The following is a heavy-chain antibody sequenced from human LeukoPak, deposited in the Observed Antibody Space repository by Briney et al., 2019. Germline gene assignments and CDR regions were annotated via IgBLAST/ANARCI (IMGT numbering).Heavy chain of an antibody. CDR2: IGTAGDT. CDR1: GFTFSSYG. CDR3: ARAPGDSSSWYYGMDV. Sequence: PGGSLRLSCAASGFTFSSYGMHWVRQATGKGLEWVSAIGTAGDTYYPGSVKGRFTISRENAKNSLYLQMNSLRAGDTAVYYCARAPGDSSSWYYGMDVWGQGTTVTVSS. J-gene: IGHJ6*02. D-gene: IGHD6-13*01. V-gene: IGHV3-13*01.